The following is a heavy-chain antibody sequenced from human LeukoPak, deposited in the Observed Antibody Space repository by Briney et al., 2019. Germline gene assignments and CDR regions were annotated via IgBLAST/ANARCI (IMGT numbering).Heavy chain of an antibody. CDR1: GFTFNNYA. V-gene: IGHV3-23*01. D-gene: IGHD2-15*01. J-gene: IGHJ4*02. CDR2: ISSGGNT. Sequence: GGSLRLSCVVSGFTFNNYAMSWVRQAPGKGLEWVSTISSGGNTYYADSVKGRFTISRDNSKNTLFLQMNSLRAEDTAVCHCVNPNSLCCPHWGQGTLVTVSS. CDR3: VNPNSLCCPH.